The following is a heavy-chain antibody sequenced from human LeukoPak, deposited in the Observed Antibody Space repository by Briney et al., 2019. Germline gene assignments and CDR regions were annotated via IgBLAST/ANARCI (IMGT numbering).Heavy chain of an antibody. V-gene: IGHV4-59*01. Sequence: SETLSLTCTVSGGSISSYYWSWIRQPPGKGLEWIGYIFYSGSTNYNPSLKSRVTISVDTSKNQFSLKLSSVTAADTAMYYCARDTVSGYSSSWYWFDPWGQGTLVTVSS. CDR1: GGSISSYY. CDR2: IFYSGST. CDR3: ARDTVSGYSSSWYWFDP. D-gene: IGHD6-13*01. J-gene: IGHJ5*02.